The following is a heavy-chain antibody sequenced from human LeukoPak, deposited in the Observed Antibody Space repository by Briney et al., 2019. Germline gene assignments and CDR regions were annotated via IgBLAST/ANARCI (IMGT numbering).Heavy chain of an antibody. V-gene: IGHV3-7*03. CDR3: ARSIGLTGGGVDV. D-gene: IGHD3-9*01. CDR2: IKQDGSEK. J-gene: IGHJ6*02. Sequence: GGSLRLSCVASGFTFSRNWMSWVRQAPGKGLEWVANIKQDGSEKYYVESVKGRFTISRDNARNSLFLQMNSLRAEDTAVYYCARSIGLTGGGVDVWGQGTTVTVSS. CDR1: GFTFSRNW.